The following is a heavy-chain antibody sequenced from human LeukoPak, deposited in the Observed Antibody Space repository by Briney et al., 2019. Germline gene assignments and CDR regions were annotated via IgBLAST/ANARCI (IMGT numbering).Heavy chain of an antibody. D-gene: IGHD6-19*01. J-gene: IGHJ4*02. V-gene: IGHV3-66*01. CDR1: GFTVSSNY. CDR2: IYSGGST. CDR3: AKDKSSGWQPQYYFDY. Sequence: GGSLRLSCAASGFTVSSNYMSWVRQAPGKGLEWVSVIYSGGSTYYADSAKGRFTISRDNSKNTLYLQMNSLRAEDTAVYYCAKDKSSGWQPQYYFDYWGQGTLVTVSS.